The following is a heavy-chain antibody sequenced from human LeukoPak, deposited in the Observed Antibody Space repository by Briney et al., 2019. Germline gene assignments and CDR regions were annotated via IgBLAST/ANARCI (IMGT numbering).Heavy chain of an antibody. Sequence: ASVKISCKVSGYSLSELSMHWVRQAPGEGLEWMGGFDPADGETLYAQKFRGRVTMTRNTSISTAYMELSSLRSEDTAVYYCARGRLTYYDFWSGYAPYNWFDPWGQGTLVTVSS. CDR1: GYSLSELS. CDR2: FDPADGET. V-gene: IGHV1-24*01. D-gene: IGHD3-3*01. J-gene: IGHJ5*02. CDR3: ARGRLTYYDFWSGYAPYNWFDP.